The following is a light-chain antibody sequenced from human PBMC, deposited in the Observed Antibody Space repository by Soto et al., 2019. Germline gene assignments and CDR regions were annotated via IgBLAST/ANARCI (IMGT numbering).Light chain of an antibody. V-gene: IGKV3-15*01. J-gene: IGKJ5*01. Sequence: EIVMTQSPATLSVSPGERATLSCRASQSVGSNFAWYQQQPGQAPRLLIYDASTRATGIPARFSGSGSGTEFTLTISSLQSQDFVFYYCHQYYKWPLTFGQGTRLEIK. CDR3: HQYYKWPLT. CDR1: QSVGSN. CDR2: DAS.